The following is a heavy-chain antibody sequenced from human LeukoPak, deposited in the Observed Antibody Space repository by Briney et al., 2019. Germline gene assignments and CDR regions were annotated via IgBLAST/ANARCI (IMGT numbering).Heavy chain of an antibody. Sequence: GGSLRLSCAASGFTFSSYAMSWVRQAPGKGVEWGSAISGSGGSPYYADSVKGRFTISRDNSKNTLYLQMNSLRAEDTAVYYCAKTGAVAGSPPPDFDYWGQGTLVTVSS. CDR3: AKTGAVAGSPPPDFDY. CDR2: ISGSGGSP. CDR1: GFTFSSYA. D-gene: IGHD6-19*01. V-gene: IGHV3-23*01. J-gene: IGHJ4*02.